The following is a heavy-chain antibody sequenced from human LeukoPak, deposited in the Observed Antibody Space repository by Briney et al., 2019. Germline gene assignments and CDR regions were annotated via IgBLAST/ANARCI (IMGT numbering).Heavy chain of an antibody. J-gene: IGHJ5*02. CDR3: AREGGIVAVQAANWFDP. CDR2: INPNSGGT. V-gene: IGHV1-2*02. Sequence: GASVKVSCKASGYSFIGYYMHWLRQAPGQGLEWMGCINPNSGGTNYAQKFQGRVTMTRDTSISTAYMELSRLTSDDTAVYYCAREGGIVAVQAANWFDPWGQGTLVTVSS. D-gene: IGHD2-2*01. CDR1: GYSFIGYY.